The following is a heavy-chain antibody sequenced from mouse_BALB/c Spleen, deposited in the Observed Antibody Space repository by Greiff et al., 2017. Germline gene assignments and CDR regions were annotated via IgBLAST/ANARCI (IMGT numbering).Heavy chain of an antibody. CDR2: INPSNGRT. V-gene: IGHV1S81*02. CDR1: GYTFTSYW. D-gene: IGHD2-2*01. Sequence: QVQLQQPGAELVKPGASVKLSCKASGYTFTSYWMHWVKQRPGQGLEWIGEINPSNGRTNYNEKFKSKATLTVDKSSSTAYMQLSSLTSEDSAVYYCASGYHWYFDVWGAGTTVTVSS. J-gene: IGHJ1*01. CDR3: ASGYHWYFDV.